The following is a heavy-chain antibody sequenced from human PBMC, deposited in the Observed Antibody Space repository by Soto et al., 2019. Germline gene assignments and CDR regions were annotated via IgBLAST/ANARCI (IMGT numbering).Heavy chain of an antibody. Sequence: ASVKVSCKASGGTFSSYAISWVRQAPGQGLEWMGGIIPIFGTANYAQKFQGRVTITADESTSTAYMELSSLRSEDTAVYYCARDTIFGVVIPLNYYYYGMDVWGQGTTVTVSS. CDR3: ARDTIFGVVIPLNYYYYGMDV. CDR1: GGTFSSYA. CDR2: IIPIFGTA. J-gene: IGHJ6*02. V-gene: IGHV1-69*13. D-gene: IGHD3-3*01.